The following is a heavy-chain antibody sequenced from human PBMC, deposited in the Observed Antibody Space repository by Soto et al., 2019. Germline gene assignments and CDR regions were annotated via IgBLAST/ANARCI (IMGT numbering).Heavy chain of an antibody. J-gene: IGHJ4*02. CDR1: GYTFSNYG. Sequence: GASVKVSCKTSGYTFSNYGITWVRQAPGQPLEWLGWISLYSDGANYAQKFQGRVSMTTDTSKNQFSLKLSSVTAADTAVYYCARDKDGYSYGYDYWGQGTLVTVSS. D-gene: IGHD5-18*01. V-gene: IGHV1-18*01. CDR2: ISLYSDGA. CDR3: ARDKDGYSYGYDY.